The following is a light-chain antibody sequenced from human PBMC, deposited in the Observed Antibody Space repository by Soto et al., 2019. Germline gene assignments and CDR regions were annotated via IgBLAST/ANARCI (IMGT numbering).Light chain of an antibody. Sequence: DIQMTQSPSTLSASVGDRVTITCRASQSISYWLAWYQQKPGKAPKVLIYDASSLESGVPSRFSGSASGTEFTLTINSLQPDDLATYYCQQYNTYWTFGQGTKVDIK. J-gene: IGKJ1*01. CDR3: QQYNTYWT. CDR2: DAS. V-gene: IGKV1-5*01. CDR1: QSISYW.